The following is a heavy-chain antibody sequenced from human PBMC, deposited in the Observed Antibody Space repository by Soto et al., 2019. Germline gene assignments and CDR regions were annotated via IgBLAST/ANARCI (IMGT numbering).Heavy chain of an antibody. D-gene: IGHD3-22*01. Sequence: SETLSLTCTVSGGSISSYYWSWIRQPAGKGLEWIGRIYTSGSTTYNPSLKSRVTMSVDTSKNQFSLKLNSVTAADTAVFYCARVYDSSGYYWGDAFDIWGQGKMVTVSS. V-gene: IGHV4-4*07. CDR3: ARVYDSSGYYWGDAFDI. J-gene: IGHJ3*02. CDR2: IYTSGST. CDR1: GGSISSYY.